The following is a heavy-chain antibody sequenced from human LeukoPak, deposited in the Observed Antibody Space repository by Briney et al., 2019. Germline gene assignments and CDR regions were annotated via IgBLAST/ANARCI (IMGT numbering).Heavy chain of an antibody. CDR2: ISNRDKDT. J-gene: IGHJ4*02. V-gene: IGHV3-48*03. CDR1: GFSFSSFK. D-gene: IGHD5-18*01. CDR3: AREGLGYGDFDY. Sequence: GGSLILSCAASGFSFSSFKMTWVRQAPGKRLEWVSYISNRDKDTNYADSVKGLFTISRDNAKNSLYLQMNSLRAEDTAVYYCAREGLGYGDFDYWGQGTLVTVSS.